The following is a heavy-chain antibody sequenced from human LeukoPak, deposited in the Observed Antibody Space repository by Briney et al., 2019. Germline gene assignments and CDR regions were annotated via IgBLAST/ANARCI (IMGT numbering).Heavy chain of an antibody. J-gene: IGHJ3*02. CDR3: ARAGAHTVTTPGAFDI. CDR2: IYYSGST. CDR1: GGSISSYD. D-gene: IGHD4-17*01. Sequence: SESLSLTCTVLGGSISSYDWGWIRQPPGEGLGWVGYIYYSGSTNYNPSLNSRVTISVATSKNQSSLKLSSVPAADTAVYYCARAGAHTVTTPGAFDIWGQGTMVTVSS. V-gene: IGHV4-59*01.